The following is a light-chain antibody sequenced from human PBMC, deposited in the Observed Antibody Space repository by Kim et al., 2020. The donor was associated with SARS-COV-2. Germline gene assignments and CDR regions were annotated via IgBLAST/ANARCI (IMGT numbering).Light chain of an antibody. V-gene: IGLV2-14*04. CDR2: DVT. CDR1: GGEVGGYSH. J-gene: IGLJ2*01. CDR3: SSYTSTNTLV. Sequence: GQALTLSCTGSGGEVGGYSHVSWHQQYPGKAPKIMIYDVTKRPSGVSNRFSGSKSGNTASLTISGLQAEDEADYYCSSYTSTNTLVFGGGTQLTVL.